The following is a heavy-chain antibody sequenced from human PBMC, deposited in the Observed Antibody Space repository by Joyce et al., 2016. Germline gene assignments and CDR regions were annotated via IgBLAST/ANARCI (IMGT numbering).Heavy chain of an antibody. CDR3: ARDRRTMMTTLGY. CDR1: GFIVGSYG. CDR2: IWYDGSNK. J-gene: IGHJ4*02. V-gene: IGHV3-33*01. Sequence: QVQLVESGGGVVQPGRSLRLSCEASGFIVGSYGMHWVRQAPGKGLEWVAMIWYDGSNKNYAVSLKGRFTISRDNSVNTLYLQMNILKVEDSGIYYCARDRRTMMTTLGYWGQGILVTVSS. D-gene: IGHD3-22*01.